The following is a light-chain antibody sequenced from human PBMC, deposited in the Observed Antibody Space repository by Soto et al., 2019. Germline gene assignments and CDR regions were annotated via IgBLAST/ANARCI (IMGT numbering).Light chain of an antibody. Sequence: EIVLTQSPGTLSLSPGERATLSCRASQTVSSNHLAWYQQKPGQAPRLLIYGASSRATGIPDRFSGSGSGTEFTLTINRLEPEDFAVYYYHQYGISPFGGGTKVEIK. CDR3: HQYGISP. J-gene: IGKJ4*01. CDR2: GAS. CDR1: QTVSSNH. V-gene: IGKV3-20*01.